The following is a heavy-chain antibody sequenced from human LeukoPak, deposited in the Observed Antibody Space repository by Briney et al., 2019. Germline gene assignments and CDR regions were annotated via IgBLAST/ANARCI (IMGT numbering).Heavy chain of an antibody. CDR1: GGSISSYY. Sequence: SETLSLTCTVSGGSISSYYWSWIRQPPGKGLEWIGYIYYSGSTYYNPSLKSRVTISVDTSKNQFSLKLSSVTAADTAVYYCAREIAAKGLDYWGQGTLVTVSS. J-gene: IGHJ4*02. CDR2: IYYSGST. CDR3: AREIAAKGLDY. D-gene: IGHD6-13*01. V-gene: IGHV4-30-4*01.